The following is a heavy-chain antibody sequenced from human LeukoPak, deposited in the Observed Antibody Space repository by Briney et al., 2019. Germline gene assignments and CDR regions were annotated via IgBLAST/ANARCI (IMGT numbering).Heavy chain of an antibody. D-gene: IGHD2-8*01. Sequence: GGSLRLSCAASGFTFSNYDMSWARQAPGKGLEWVSVISYSGDYTSYADSVRGRFTISRDNSRNTLYMQMISLRPEDTDVYYCAKDTYIGKYCTNGVCSPFDYWGQGTLVTVSS. CDR2: ISYSGDYT. J-gene: IGHJ4*02. CDR1: GFTFSNYD. V-gene: IGHV3-23*01. CDR3: AKDTYIGKYCTNGVCSPFDY.